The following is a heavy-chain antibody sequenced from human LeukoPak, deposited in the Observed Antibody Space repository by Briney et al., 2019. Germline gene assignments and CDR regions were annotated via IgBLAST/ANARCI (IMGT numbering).Heavy chain of an antibody. Sequence: PGGSLRLSCAASGFTYSSYAMSWVRQAPGKGLEWVSAISGSGGSTYYADSVKGRFTISRDNSKNTLYLQMNSLRAEDTAVYYCAKSSGYYSAEYFQHWGQGTLVTVSS. CDR1: GFTYSSYA. CDR2: ISGSGGST. V-gene: IGHV3-23*01. J-gene: IGHJ1*01. CDR3: AKSSGYYSAEYFQH. D-gene: IGHD3-22*01.